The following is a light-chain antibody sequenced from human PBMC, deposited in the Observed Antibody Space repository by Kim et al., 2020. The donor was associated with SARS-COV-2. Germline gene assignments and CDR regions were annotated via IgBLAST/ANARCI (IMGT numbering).Light chain of an antibody. V-gene: IGLV3-19*01. CDR1: SLRTSY. CDR2: GKN. J-gene: IGLJ2*01. Sequence: ALGQTVRITSQGDSLRTSYASWYQQKPGQAPILVIYGKNNRPSGIPDRFSGSSSGNTASLTVTGAQAVDEADYYCNSRDKSGDHVVFGGGTQLTVL. CDR3: NSRDKSGDHVV.